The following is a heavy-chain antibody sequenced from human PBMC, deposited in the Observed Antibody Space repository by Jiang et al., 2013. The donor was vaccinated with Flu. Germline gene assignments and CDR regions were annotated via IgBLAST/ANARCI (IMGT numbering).Heavy chain of an antibody. J-gene: IGHJ2*01. Sequence: QLLESGGGLVQPGGSLRLSCAASGFTFSSYAMSWVRQAPGKGLEWVSAISGSGGSTYYADSVKDRFTISRDNSKNTLYLQMNSLRAEDTAVYYCAKAVSDSSGYYMSWYFDLWGRGALVTVSS. CDR2: ISGSGGST. CDR1: GFTFSSYA. V-gene: IGHV3-23*01. D-gene: IGHD3-22*01. CDR3: AKAVSDSSGYYMSWYFDL.